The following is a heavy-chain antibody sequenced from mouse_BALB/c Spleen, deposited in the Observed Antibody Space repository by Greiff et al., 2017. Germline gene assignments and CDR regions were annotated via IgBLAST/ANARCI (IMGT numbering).Heavy chain of an antibody. CDR3: ARKGYGYDVYFDV. D-gene: IGHD2-2*01. Sequence: VKLVESAAELARPGASVKMSCKASGYTFTSYTMHWVKQRPGQGLEWIGYINPSSGYTEYNQKFKDKTTLTADKSSSTAYMQLSSLTSEDSAVYYCARKGYGYDVYFDVWGAGTTVTVSS. V-gene: IGHV1-4*02. J-gene: IGHJ1*01. CDR1: GYTFTSYT. CDR2: INPSSGYT.